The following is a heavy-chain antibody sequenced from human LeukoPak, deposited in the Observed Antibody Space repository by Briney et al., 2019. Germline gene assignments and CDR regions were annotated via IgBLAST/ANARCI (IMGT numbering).Heavy chain of an antibody. CDR2: IIPIFGTA. J-gene: IGHJ6*02. CDR3: ASGDSWGCPTCDYYYYYGMDV. CDR1: GGTFSSYA. D-gene: IGHD3-16*01. Sequence: SVKVSYKASGGTFSSYAISWVRQAPGQGLEWMGGIIPIFGTANYAQKFQGRVTITADESTSTAYMELSSLRSEDTAVYYCASGDSWGCPTCDYYYYYGMDVWGQGTTVTVSS. V-gene: IGHV1-69*01.